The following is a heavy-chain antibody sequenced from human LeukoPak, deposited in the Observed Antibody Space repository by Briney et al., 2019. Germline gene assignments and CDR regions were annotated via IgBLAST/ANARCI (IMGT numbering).Heavy chain of an antibody. CDR2: ISPRGDIT. Sequence: GGSLRLSCAASGFSFRSHGMNWVRQAPGKGLEWVSGISPRGDITYYADSAKGRFTIFRDNSKNTLYLQMNSLRAEDTAVYYCAKSGNSGGPFVYWGQGTLVTVSS. V-gene: IGHV3-23*01. D-gene: IGHD4-23*01. CDR3: AKSGNSGGPFVY. J-gene: IGHJ4*02. CDR1: GFSFRSHG.